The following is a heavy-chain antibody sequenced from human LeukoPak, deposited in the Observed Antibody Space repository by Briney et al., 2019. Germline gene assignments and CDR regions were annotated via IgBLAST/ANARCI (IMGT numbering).Heavy chain of an antibody. Sequence: GGSLRLSCAASGFTFSAYAMSWVRQAQGKGLEWVSAIGGSGGSTYYADSVKGRFTISRDNSKNTLYLQMNTLRAEDTAVYYCAKGALGSRRHYFFDYWGQGTLVTVSS. V-gene: IGHV3-23*01. CDR1: GFTFSAYA. D-gene: IGHD6-13*01. J-gene: IGHJ4*02. CDR2: IGGSGGST. CDR3: AKGALGSRRHYFFDY.